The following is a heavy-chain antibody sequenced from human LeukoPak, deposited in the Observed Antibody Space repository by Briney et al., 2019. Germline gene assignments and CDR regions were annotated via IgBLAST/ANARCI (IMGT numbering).Heavy chain of an antibody. CDR3: ARGLNFPNWFGP. J-gene: IGHJ5*02. CDR1: GGSFSGYY. Sequence: PSETLSLTCAVYGGSFSGYYWSWIRQPPGKGLEWIGEINHSGSTNYNPSLKSRVTISVDTSKNQFSLKLSSVTAADTAVYYCARGLNFPNWFGPWGQGTLVTVSS. V-gene: IGHV4-34*01. D-gene: IGHD1-7*01. CDR2: INHSGST.